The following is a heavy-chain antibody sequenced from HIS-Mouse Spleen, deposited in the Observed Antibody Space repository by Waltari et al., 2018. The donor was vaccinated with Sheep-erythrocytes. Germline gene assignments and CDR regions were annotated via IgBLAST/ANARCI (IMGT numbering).Heavy chain of an antibody. D-gene: IGHD6-19*01. CDR1: GFTFRSYA. CDR2: ISSNGGST. V-gene: IGHV3-64*01. J-gene: IGHJ4*02. CDR3: ARGGIAVAGYYFDY. Sequence: EVQLVESGGGLVQPGGSLRLSWAAAGFTFRSYALHWVRQAPGKGLEYVSAISSNGGSTYYANSVKGRFTISRDNSKNTLYLQMGSLRAEDMAVYYCARGGIAVAGYYFDYWGQGTLVTVSS.